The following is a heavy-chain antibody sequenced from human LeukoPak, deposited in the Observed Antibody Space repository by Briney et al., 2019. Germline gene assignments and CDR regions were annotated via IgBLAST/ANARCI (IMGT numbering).Heavy chain of an antibody. Sequence: PGGSLRLSCAASGFTFSSYWMSWARQAPGKGLEWVANIKQDGSEKYYVDSVKGRFTISRDNAKNSLYLQMNSLRAEDTAVYYCARDKTGTTSSWFDPWGQGTLVTVSS. CDR1: GFTFSSYW. J-gene: IGHJ5*02. CDR3: ARDKTGTTSSWFDP. CDR2: IKQDGSEK. V-gene: IGHV3-7*01. D-gene: IGHD1-1*01.